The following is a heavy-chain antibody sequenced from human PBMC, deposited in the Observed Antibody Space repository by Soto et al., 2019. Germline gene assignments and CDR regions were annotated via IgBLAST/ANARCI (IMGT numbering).Heavy chain of an antibody. CDR2: IYHSGST. V-gene: IGHV4-30-2*01. CDR3: ARGSPVTTDY. J-gene: IGHJ4*02. Sequence: QLQLQESGSGLVKPSQTLSLTCAVSGGSISSGGYSWSWIRQPPGKGLEWIGYIYHSGSTYYNPSPRRRVNISGDRSKNQFSLKLSSVAAADRAVYYWARGSPVTTDYWGQGTLVTVSS. D-gene: IGHD4-17*01. CDR1: GGSISSGGYS.